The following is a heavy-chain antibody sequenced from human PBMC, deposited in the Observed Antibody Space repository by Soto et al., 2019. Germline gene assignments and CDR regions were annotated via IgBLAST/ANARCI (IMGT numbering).Heavy chain of an antibody. D-gene: IGHD3-10*01. Sequence: SETLSLTCTVSGGSISSSSYYWGWIRQPPGKGLEWIGSIYYSGSTYNNPSLKSRVTISVDTSKNPFSLKLSSVTAADTAVYYCARGSGNWFDPWGQGTLVTVSS. CDR1: GGSISSSSYY. J-gene: IGHJ5*02. CDR3: ARGSGNWFDP. V-gene: IGHV4-39*01. CDR2: IYYSGST.